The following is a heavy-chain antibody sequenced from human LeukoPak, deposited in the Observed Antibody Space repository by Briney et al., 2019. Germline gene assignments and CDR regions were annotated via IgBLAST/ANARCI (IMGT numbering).Heavy chain of an antibody. J-gene: IGHJ4*02. Sequence: SETLSPTCTVSGASISSYYWSWIRQPPGKGLEWIGYIYYSGSTNYNPSLKSRVTISLDTSKNQFSLKLTSVTAADTAVYYCARVSAVAGTNFFDYWGQGTLATVSS. D-gene: IGHD6-19*01. CDR1: GASISSYY. CDR3: ARVSAVAGTNFFDY. CDR2: IYYSGST. V-gene: IGHV4-59*01.